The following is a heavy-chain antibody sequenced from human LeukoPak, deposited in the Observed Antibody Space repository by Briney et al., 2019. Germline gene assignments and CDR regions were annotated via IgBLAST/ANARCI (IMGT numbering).Heavy chain of an antibody. CDR1: GFTVSSNY. CDR3: ARDLSIAAAAYYFDS. J-gene: IGHJ4*02. Sequence: GGSLRLSCAASGFTVSSNYMSWVRQAPGKGLEWVSVIYSGGSTYYADSVKGRFTISRDSSRNTLYLQMNSLRAEDTAVYYCARDLSIAAAAYYFDSWGQGTLVTVSS. V-gene: IGHV3-66*01. D-gene: IGHD6-13*01. CDR2: IYSGGST.